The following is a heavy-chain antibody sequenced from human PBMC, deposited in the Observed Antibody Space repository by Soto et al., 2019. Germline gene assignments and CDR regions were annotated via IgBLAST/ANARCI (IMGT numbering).Heavy chain of an antibody. CDR3: ARWAAWGYYDSSGYYFDY. Sequence: PSETLSLTCTVSGGSISSGDYYWSWIRQPPGKGLEWIGYIYYSGSTYYNPSLKSRVTISVDTSKNQFSLKLSSVTAADTAVYYCARWAAWGYYDSSGYYFDYWGQGTLVTVSS. CDR2: IYYSGST. V-gene: IGHV4-30-4*01. D-gene: IGHD3-22*01. J-gene: IGHJ4*02. CDR1: GGSISSGDYY.